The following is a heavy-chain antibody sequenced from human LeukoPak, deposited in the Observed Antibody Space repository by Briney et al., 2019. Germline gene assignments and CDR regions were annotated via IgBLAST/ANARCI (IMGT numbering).Heavy chain of an antibody. V-gene: IGHV3-30-3*01. CDR3: ARDSNWNYVNAFDI. J-gene: IGHJ3*02. Sequence: GGSLRLSCAASGFTISSYAMHWVRQAPGKGLEWVAVISYDGSNKYCADSVKGRFTISRDNSKNTLYLQMNSLRAEDTAVYYCARDSNWNYVNAFDIWGQGTMVTVSS. D-gene: IGHD1-7*01. CDR1: GFTISSYA. CDR2: ISYDGSNK.